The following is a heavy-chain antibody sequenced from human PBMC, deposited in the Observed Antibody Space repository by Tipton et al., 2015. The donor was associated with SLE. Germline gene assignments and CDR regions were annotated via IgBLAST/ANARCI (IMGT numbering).Heavy chain of an antibody. CDR2: INHSGST. CDR1: GGSFSGYY. J-gene: IGHJ4*02. V-gene: IGHV4-34*01. CDR3: ARGMGATTKFDY. Sequence: LRLSCAVYGGSFSGYYWSWIRQPPGKGLEWIGEINHSGSTNYNPSLKSRVTISVDTSKNQFSLKLSSVTAADTAVYYCARGMGATTKFDYWGQGTLVTVSS. D-gene: IGHD1-26*01.